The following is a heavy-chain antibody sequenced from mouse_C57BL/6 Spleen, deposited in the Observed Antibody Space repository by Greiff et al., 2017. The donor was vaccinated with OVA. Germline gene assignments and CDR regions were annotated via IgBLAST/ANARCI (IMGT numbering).Heavy chain of an antibody. CDR3: ARPSYGSSHWYFDV. D-gene: IGHD1-1*01. V-gene: IGHV1-50*01. J-gene: IGHJ1*03. CDR1: GYTFTSYW. CDR2: IDPSDSYT. Sequence: QVHVKQSGAELVKPGASVKLSCKASGYTFTSYWMQWVKQRPGQGLEWIGEIDPSDSYTNYNQKFKGKATLTVDTSSSTAYMQLSSLTSEDSAVYYCARPSYGSSHWYFDVWGTGTTVTVSS.